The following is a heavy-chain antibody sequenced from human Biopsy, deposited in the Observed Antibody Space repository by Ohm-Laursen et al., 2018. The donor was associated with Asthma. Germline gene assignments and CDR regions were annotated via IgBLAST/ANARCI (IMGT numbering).Heavy chain of an antibody. V-gene: IGHV3-30*18. CDR1: GFSFSNYG. Sequence: SLRLSCTASGFSFSNYGMHWVRQAPGKGLDWVAVISFDGTNRNYTDSVKGRFTIYRDNSRNTLHLEMNSLRAEDTDVYFCAKEVFPGWELRRGPDSWGQGTLVTVSS. CDR2: ISFDGTNR. J-gene: IGHJ4*02. D-gene: IGHD1-26*01. CDR3: AKEVFPGWELRRGPDS.